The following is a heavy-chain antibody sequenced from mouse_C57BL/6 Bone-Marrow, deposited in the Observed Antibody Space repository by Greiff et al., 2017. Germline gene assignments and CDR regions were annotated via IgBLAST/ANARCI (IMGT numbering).Heavy chain of an antibody. J-gene: IGHJ2*01. Sequence: VKLMESGAELVKPGASVKLSCKASGYTFTSYYMYWVKQRPGQGLEWIGEINPSNGGTNYNEKFKSKATLTVDKSSSTAYMQLSSLTSEDSAVYYCTIWTYDGYFGYWGQGTTLTVSS. CDR1: GYTFTSYY. V-gene: IGHV1S16*01. CDR2: INPSNGGT. CDR3: TIWTYDGYFGY. D-gene: IGHD2-3*01.